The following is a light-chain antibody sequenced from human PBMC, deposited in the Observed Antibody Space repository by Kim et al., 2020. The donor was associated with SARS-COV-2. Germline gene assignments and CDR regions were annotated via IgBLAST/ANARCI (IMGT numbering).Light chain of an antibody. Sequence: SYELTQPPSVSVSPGQTASITCSGDKLGDKYACWYQQKPGQSPVLVIYQDSKRPSGIPERFSGSNSGNTATLTISGTQAMDEADYYCQAWDSGVVFGGGTLLTVL. V-gene: IGLV3-1*01. CDR1: KLGDKY. CDR3: QAWDSGVV. J-gene: IGLJ2*01. CDR2: QDS.